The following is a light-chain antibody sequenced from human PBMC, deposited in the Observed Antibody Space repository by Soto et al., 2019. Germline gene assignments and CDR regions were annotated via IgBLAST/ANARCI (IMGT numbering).Light chain of an antibody. V-gene: IGLV2-8*01. CDR3: SSCAGSKYV. J-gene: IGLJ1*01. CDR2: EVS. Sequence: LTQPPSASGSPGQSVTISCTGTSSDVGGYNYVSWYQQHPGKAPKLMIYEVSKRPSGVPDRFSGSKSGNTASLTVSGLQAEDGADYYCSSCAGSKYVFGTGTKVTVL. CDR1: SSDVGGYNY.